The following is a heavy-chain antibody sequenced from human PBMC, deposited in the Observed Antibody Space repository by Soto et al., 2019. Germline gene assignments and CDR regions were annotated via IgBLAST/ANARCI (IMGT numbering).Heavy chain of an antibody. D-gene: IGHD1-1*01. CDR2: ISYDGSNK. J-gene: IGHJ6*02. CDR3: ARDNWNV. Sequence: QVQLVESGGGVVQPGRSLRLSCAASGFTFSSYGMHWARQAPGKGLEWVAVISYDGSNKYYADSVKGRFTISRDNSKNTLYLQMNSLRAEDTAVYYCARDNWNVWGQGTTVTVSS. V-gene: IGHV3-30*03. CDR1: GFTFSSYG.